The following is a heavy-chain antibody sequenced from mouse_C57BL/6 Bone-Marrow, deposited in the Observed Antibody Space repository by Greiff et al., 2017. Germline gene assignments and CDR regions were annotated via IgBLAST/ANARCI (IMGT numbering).Heavy chain of an antibody. D-gene: IGHD1-1*01. CDR3: TGPVSGSSLYYFDY. Sequence: EVQLVESGTVLARPGASVKMSCKTSGYTFTSYWMHWVKQRPGQGLEWIGAIYPGNSDTSYNQKFKGKAKLTAVTSASTAYMELSSLTNVDSAVYYCTGPVSGSSLYYFDYWGQGTTLTVAS. CDR1: GYTFTSYW. J-gene: IGHJ2*01. CDR2: IYPGNSDT. V-gene: IGHV1-5*01.